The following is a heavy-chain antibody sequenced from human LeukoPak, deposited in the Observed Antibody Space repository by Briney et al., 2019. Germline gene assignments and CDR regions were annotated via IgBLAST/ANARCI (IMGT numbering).Heavy chain of an antibody. CDR1: GFTFSSYW. CDR3: ARGPGATSGYYYYMDV. V-gene: IGHV3-7*01. D-gene: IGHD1-26*01. Sequence: GGSLRLSCAASGFTFSSYWMSWVRQAPGKGLEWVANIKQDGSEKYYVDSVKGRFTISRDNAKNSLYLQMNSLRAEDTAVYYCARGPGATSGYYYYMDVWGKGTTVTVSS. CDR2: IKQDGSEK. J-gene: IGHJ6*03.